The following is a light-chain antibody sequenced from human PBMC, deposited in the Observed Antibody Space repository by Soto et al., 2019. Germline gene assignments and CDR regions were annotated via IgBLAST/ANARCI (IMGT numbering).Light chain of an antibody. J-gene: IGKJ1*01. CDR3: QQYGSSLWT. Sequence: EIVLTQSPGTLSLSPGERATLSCRASQSVSSSYLAWYQQKPGQAPRLLIYGASSRATSIPDRFSGSGSGKDFTLTISRLEPEDFAVYYCQQYGSSLWTFGKGTKVEIK. V-gene: IGKV3-20*01. CDR1: QSVSSSY. CDR2: GAS.